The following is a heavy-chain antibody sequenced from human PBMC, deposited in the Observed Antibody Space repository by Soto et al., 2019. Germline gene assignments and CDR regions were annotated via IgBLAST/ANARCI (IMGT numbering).Heavy chain of an antibody. CDR1: GFTFTTAW. CDR2: IKTKTEGEAT. V-gene: IGHV3-15*01. CDR3: ATDLPTAGAGEFDC. Sequence: GGSLRLSCTASGFTFTTAWMIWVRQAPGKGLEWVGHIKTKTEGEATNYATPVKGRFSISRDDSTNTQSLQMDSLKSEDTAVYYCATDLPTAGAGEFDCWGQGTLVTVSS. D-gene: IGHD6-19*01. J-gene: IGHJ4*02.